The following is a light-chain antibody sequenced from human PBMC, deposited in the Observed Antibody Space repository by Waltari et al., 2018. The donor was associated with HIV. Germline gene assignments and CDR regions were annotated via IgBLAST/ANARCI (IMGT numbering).Light chain of an antibody. CDR2: KDS. CDR3: QSAASSATYRV. J-gene: IGLJ3*02. CDR1: ALPKQY. Sequence: SYELTQPPSVSVSPGQTARITCSGDALPKQYAYWYQQKPGQAPVLGIYKDSERPSGIPGRFSGSSSGTTVTLTISGVQAEDEADYYCQSAASSATYRVFGGGTKLTVL. V-gene: IGLV3-25*03.